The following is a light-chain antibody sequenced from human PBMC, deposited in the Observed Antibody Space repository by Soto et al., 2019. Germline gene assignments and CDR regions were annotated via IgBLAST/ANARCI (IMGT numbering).Light chain of an antibody. V-gene: IGKV1-9*01. CDR1: QGISSY. J-gene: IGKJ1*01. CDR3: QQGA. Sequence: DIQLTQSPSFLSASVGDRVTITCQASQGISSYLAWYQQKPGKAPKLLIYAASTLQSGVPSRFSGSGSGTEFTLTISSLQPEDFATYYCQQGAFGQGTKVEIK. CDR2: AAS.